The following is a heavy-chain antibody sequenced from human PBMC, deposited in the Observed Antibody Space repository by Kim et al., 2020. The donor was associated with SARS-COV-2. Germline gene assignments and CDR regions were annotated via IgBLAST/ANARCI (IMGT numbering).Heavy chain of an antibody. D-gene: IGHD6-19*01. Sequence: EDSVKGRFTISRDNSKNTLYLQMNSLRAEDTAVYYCARAIAVAGHELDYWGQGTLVTVSS. J-gene: IGHJ4*02. V-gene: IGHV3-30*01. CDR3: ARAIAVAGHELDY.